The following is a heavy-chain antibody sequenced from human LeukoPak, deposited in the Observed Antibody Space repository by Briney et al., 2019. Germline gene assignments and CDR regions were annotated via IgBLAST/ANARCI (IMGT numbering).Heavy chain of an antibody. CDR2: ISSSGSTI. D-gene: IGHD2-15*01. CDR1: GFTFSDYH. V-gene: IGHV3-11*01. Sequence: GGSLRLSCAASGFTFSDYHMSWIRQAPGKGLECVSYISSSGSTIYYADSVKGRFTISRDNAKNSLYLQINSLRAEDTAVYYCARAYIVVVVAARPYGMDVWGQGTTVTVSS. J-gene: IGHJ6*02. CDR3: ARAYIVVVVAARPYGMDV.